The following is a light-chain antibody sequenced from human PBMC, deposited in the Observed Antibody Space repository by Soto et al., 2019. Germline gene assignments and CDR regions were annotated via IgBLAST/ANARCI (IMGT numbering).Light chain of an antibody. CDR1: SSDVGGYNL. CDR3: SSYTSSSIYV. J-gene: IGLJ1*01. CDR2: EGT. V-gene: IGLV2-23*01. Sequence: QSALTQPASVSGSPGQTITVSCAGTSSDVGGYNLVSWYQQHPVKAPKLIIYEGTERPSGISPRFSGSKSGNTASLTISGLQDEDEADYYCSSYTSSSIYVFGSGTKVTVL.